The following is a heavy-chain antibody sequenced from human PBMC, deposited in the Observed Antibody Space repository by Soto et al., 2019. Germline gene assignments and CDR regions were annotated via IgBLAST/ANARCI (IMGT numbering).Heavy chain of an antibody. CDR2: IYYSGST. CDR3: ASHIVVVPPVDY. V-gene: IGHV4-39*01. Sequence: XETLSLTCTVSGCSISSSSYSWGWIRQPPGKGLEWIGSIYYSGSTYYNPSLKSRVTISVDTSKNQFSLKLSSVTAADTAVYYCASHIVVVPPVDYWGQGPLVTVSS. J-gene: IGHJ4*02. CDR1: GCSISSSSYS. D-gene: IGHD2-2*01.